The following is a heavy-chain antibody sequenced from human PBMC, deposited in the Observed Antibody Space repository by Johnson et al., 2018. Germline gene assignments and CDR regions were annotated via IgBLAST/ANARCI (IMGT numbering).Heavy chain of an antibody. J-gene: IGHJ3*01. D-gene: IGHD4-17*01. CDR1: GFTFSSYG. Sequence: VQLQESGGGLVQPGGSLILSCAASGFTFSSYGMHWVHQAPGKGPVWVSRLYSDGSNTNYADALTGRITIPRDHAKNKLFLQMNSLRAEDTAVYYCARERIPDYGDYRDAFDVWGQGTMVTVSS. CDR3: ARERIPDYGDYRDAFDV. CDR2: LYSDGSNT. V-gene: IGHV3-74*01.